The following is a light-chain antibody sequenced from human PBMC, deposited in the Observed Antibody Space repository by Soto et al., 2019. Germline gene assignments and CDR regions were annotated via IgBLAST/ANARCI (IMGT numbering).Light chain of an antibody. V-gene: IGKV1-5*03. CDR3: QQYNGYSAT. J-gene: IGKJ4*01. Sequence: DIQMTQSPSTLSASVGDRVTITCRASQSISSWLAWYQQKPGKAPNLLIYKASSLESGVPSRYSGSGSGTEFTLTISSLQPDDSATYYCQQYNGYSATFGGGTKVDIK. CDR2: KAS. CDR1: QSISSW.